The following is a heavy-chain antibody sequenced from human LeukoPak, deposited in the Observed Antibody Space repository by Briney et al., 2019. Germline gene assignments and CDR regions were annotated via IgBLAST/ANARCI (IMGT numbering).Heavy chain of an antibody. V-gene: IGHV1-2*02. CDR3: ASTLYYDFWSGPEGGFDY. CDR2: INPNSGGT. CDR1: GYTFTGYY. J-gene: IGHJ4*02. D-gene: IGHD3-3*01. Sequence: ASAKVSCKASGYTFTGYYMHWVRQAPGQGLEWMGWINPNSGGTNYAQKFQGRVTMTRDTSISTAYMELSRLRSDDTAVYYCASTLYYDFWSGPEGGFDYWGQGTLVTVSS.